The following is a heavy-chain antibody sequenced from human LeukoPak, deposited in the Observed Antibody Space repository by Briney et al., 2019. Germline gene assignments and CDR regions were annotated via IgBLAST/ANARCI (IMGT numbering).Heavy chain of an antibody. CDR1: GYTFTGHY. CDR2: INPNSGGT. D-gene: IGHD5-12*01. V-gene: IGHV1-2*02. J-gene: IGHJ6*02. Sequence: ASVTVSCKPSGYTFTGHYMHWVRQAPGQGLEWMGWINPNSGGTNYAQKFQGRVNMTGDTSISTAYMELSRLRSDDTAIYYGAREGVDIVATVYFHYYAMDVWGQGTTVIVSS. CDR3: AREGVDIVATVYFHYYAMDV.